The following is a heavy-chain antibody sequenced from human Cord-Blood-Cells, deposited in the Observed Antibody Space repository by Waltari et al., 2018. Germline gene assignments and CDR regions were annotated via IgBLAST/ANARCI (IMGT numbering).Heavy chain of an antibody. D-gene: IGHD2-2*01. CDR2: ISAYNGNT. CDR1: GYTFTSYC. V-gene: IGHV1-18*01. J-gene: IGHJ5*02. Sequence: QVQLVQSGAEVKKPGAAVKVSCKASGYTFTSYCISWVSQTPRQGLEWMGWISAYNGNTNYAQKLQGRVTMTTDTSTSTAYMELRSLRSDDTAVYYCARSSIVVVPAAIEGYWFDPWGQGTLVTVSS. CDR3: ARSSIVVVPAAIEGYWFDP.